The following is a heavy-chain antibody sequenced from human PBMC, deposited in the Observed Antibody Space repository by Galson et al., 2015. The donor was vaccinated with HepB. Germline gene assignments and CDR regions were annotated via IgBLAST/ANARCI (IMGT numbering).Heavy chain of an antibody. D-gene: IGHD6-19*01. V-gene: IGHV1-69*13. CDR1: GGTFSSYA. Sequence: SVKVSCKASGGTFSSYAISWVRQAPGQGLEWMGGIIPIFGTANYAQKFQGRVTITADESTSTAYMELSSLRSEDTAVYYCARDLAMAGTDPQYFQHWGQGTLVTVSS. CDR3: ARDLAMAGTDPQYFQH. J-gene: IGHJ1*01. CDR2: IIPIFGTA.